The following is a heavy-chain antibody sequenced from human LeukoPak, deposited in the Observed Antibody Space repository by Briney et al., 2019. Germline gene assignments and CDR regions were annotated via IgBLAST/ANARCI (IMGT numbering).Heavy chain of an antibody. CDR1: GFTFSNAS. Sequence: GGSLRLSCAACGFTFSNASMSWVRQAPGKGLEWVGRIKSKTDGGTTDYAAPVKGRFTISRDDSKNTLYLQMNSLKTEDTAVYYCTTDWRITAAAGLFDYWGQGTLVTVSS. V-gene: IGHV3-15*01. J-gene: IGHJ4*02. D-gene: IGHD6-13*01. CDR3: TTDWRITAAAGLFDY. CDR2: IKSKTDGGTT.